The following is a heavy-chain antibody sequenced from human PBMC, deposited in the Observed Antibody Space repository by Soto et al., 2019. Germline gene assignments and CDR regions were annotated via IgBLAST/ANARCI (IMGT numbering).Heavy chain of an antibody. CDR2: IYSDGRT. Sequence: DVQLVEPGEGWIKLGGPLGFSCAALGFIVSSGSLGWVRQVQGKGLEWVPVIYSDGRTYYPDSVKGRFTISRDNSKNTLYLQMNSLSAEDTAVYYCARCSGWYGQCYFDCWGQGTLVTVSS. J-gene: IGHJ4*02. V-gene: IGHV3-53*01. D-gene: IGHD6-13*01. CDR1: GFIVSSGS. CDR3: ARCSGWYGQCYFDC.